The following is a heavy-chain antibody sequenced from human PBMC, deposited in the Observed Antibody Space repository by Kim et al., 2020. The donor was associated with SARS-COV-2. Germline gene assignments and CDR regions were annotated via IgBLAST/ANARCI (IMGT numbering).Heavy chain of an antibody. Sequence: ASVKVSCKTSGCTFTTRYLHWVRQAPGHGLEWMGRINPDSGVTDYAQRFQGRVTMTRDKSISKVYMELSSLKSDDTVVYYCARGNTETIDYWGQGTLVTVSS. CDR1: GCTFTTRY. J-gene: IGHJ4*02. CDR3: ARGNTETIDY. V-gene: IGHV1-2*05. CDR2: INPDSGVT.